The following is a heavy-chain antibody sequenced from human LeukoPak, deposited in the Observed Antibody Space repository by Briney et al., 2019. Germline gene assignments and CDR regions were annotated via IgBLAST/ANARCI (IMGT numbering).Heavy chain of an antibody. CDR2: IYYSGST. CDR3: ATQTSWIQQFGYYYYGMDV. D-gene: IGHD5-18*01. CDR1: GGSISSYY. Sequence: SETLSLTCTVSGGSISSYYWSWIRQPPGKGLGWIGYIYYSGSTNYNPSLKSRVTISVDTSKNQFSLKLSSVTAADTAVYYCATQTSWIQQFGYYYYGMDVWGQGATVTVSS. J-gene: IGHJ6*02. V-gene: IGHV4-59*01.